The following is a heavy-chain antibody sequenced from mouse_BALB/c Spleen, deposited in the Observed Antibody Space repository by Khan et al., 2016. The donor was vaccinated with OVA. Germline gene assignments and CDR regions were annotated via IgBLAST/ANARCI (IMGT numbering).Heavy chain of an antibody. J-gene: IGHJ3*01. Sequence: EVELVESGGGLVKPGGSLTLSCAVSGFTFSDHYMYWVGQTSDERLVWVATFSYGVCYIYYPDNVKGRFTISRDNAKNNLYLQMSSLKSEDSAMYYCIRGYYGDPFAYWGHGTLVTVSA. V-gene: IGHV5-4*02. CDR3: IRGYYGDPFAY. D-gene: IGHD2-13*01. CDR2: FSYGVCYI. CDR1: GFTFSDHY.